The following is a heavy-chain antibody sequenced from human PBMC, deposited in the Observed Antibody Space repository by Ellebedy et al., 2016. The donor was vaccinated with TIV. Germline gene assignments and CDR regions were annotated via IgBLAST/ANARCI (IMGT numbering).Heavy chain of an antibody. CDR3: ARAGDQSAARVSVWFDP. J-gene: IGHJ5*02. Sequence: PGGSLRLSCAASEFTFSDYYMSWTRQAPGKGLEWISYISSSGDIINYLDSVKGRFTISRDNAKNSLYLQIDSLSAEDTAVYYCARAGDQSAARVSVWFDPWGQGTLVTVSS. D-gene: IGHD6-13*01. CDR2: ISSSGDII. CDR1: EFTFSDYY. V-gene: IGHV3-11*04.